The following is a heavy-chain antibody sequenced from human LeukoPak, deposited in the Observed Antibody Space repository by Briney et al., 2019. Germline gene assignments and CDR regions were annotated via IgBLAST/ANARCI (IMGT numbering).Heavy chain of an antibody. D-gene: IGHD2-15*01. CDR2: INPNSGGT. J-gene: IGHJ4*02. CDR3: AKGYCSGGSCSDHFDY. V-gene: IGHV1-2*02. CDR1: GYTFTGYY. Sequence: ASVKVSCKASGYTFTGYYMHWVRQAPGQGLEWMGWINPNSGGTNYAQKFQGRVTMTRDTSISTAYMELSRLRSDDTAVYYCAKGYCSGGSCSDHFDYWGQGTLVTVSS.